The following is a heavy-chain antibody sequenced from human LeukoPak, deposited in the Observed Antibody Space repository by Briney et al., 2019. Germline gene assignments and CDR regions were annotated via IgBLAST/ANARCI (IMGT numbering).Heavy chain of an antibody. CDR3: ATPNYEIMDYYDSSGYYPEYFQH. CDR2: VYYTGTT. Sequence: KASETLSLTCTVSGGSISSRNYYWGWIRQPPGKGLEWIGGVYYTGTTYSNPSLKSRVTISVDTSKNQFSLKLSSVTAADTAVYYCATPNYEIMDYYDSSGYYPEYFQHWGQGTLVTVSS. V-gene: IGHV4-39*01. CDR1: GGSISSRNYY. J-gene: IGHJ1*01. D-gene: IGHD3-22*01.